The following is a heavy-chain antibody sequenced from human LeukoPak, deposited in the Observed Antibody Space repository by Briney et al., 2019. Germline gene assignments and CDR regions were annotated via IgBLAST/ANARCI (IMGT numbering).Heavy chain of an antibody. CDR3: ARGRDIVVVPAARAHAAQYYFDY. Sequence: SETLSLTCAVYGGSFSGYYSSWIRQPPGKGLEWIGEINHSGSTNYNPSLKSRVTISVDTSKNQFSLKLSSVTEADTAVYYCARGRDIVVVPAARAHAAQYYFDYWGQGTLVTVSS. CDR2: INHSGST. J-gene: IGHJ4*02. CDR1: GGSFSGYY. V-gene: IGHV4-34*01. D-gene: IGHD2-2*01.